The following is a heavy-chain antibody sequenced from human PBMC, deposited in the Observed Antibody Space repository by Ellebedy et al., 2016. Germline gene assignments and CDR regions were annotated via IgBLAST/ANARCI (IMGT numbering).Heavy chain of an antibody. Sequence: GESLKISCAASGFTFSSYAMHWVRQAPGKGLEWVAVISYDGSNKYYADSVKGRFTISRDNSKNTLYLQMNSLRAEDTAVYYCAREARLVLDYWGQGTLVTVSS. CDR1: GFTFSSYA. D-gene: IGHD6-19*01. CDR3: AREARLVLDY. V-gene: IGHV3-30-3*01. J-gene: IGHJ4*02. CDR2: ISYDGSNK.